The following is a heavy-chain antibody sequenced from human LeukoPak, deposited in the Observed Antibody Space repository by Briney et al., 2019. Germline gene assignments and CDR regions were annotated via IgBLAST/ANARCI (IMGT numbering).Heavy chain of an antibody. J-gene: IGHJ3*02. CDR2: ISSSSSYI. CDR1: GFTFSSYS. D-gene: IGHD3-10*01. V-gene: IGHV3-21*01. Sequence: GGSLRLSCAASGFTFSSYSMNWVRQTPGKGLEWVSSISSSSSYIYYADSVKGRFTISRDNAKNSLYLQMNSLRAEDTAVYYCARSFYGAAFDIWGQGTMVTVSS. CDR3: ARSFYGAAFDI.